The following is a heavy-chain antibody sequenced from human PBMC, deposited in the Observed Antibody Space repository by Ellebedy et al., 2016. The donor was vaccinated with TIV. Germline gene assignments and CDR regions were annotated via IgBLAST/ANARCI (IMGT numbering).Heavy chain of an antibody. J-gene: IGHJ4*02. Sequence: MPSETLSLTCTVSSDSFTTDYWNWIRQTPGKGLEWIGYIYYNGRASYNPSLKIRATMSIDTSKHQVSLNLRSVTAADTAVYYCARASYSIGYYGIDYWGPGNLVTVSS. D-gene: IGHD6-19*01. CDR1: SDSFTTDY. CDR3: ARASYSIGYYGIDY. CDR2: IYYNGRA. V-gene: IGHV4-59*01.